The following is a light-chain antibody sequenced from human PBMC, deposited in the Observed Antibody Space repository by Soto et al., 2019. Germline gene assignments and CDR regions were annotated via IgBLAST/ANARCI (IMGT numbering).Light chain of an antibody. V-gene: IGKV1-5*01. Sequence: DIQMTQSPSTLSASVGDRVTITCRASQSISSRLAWYQQKPGKAPKILIYDASNLESGVPSRFSGSGSGTEFTLTISSLQPDDFATYYCQQYSSYSRTFGGGTKVEIK. CDR3: QQYSSYSRT. CDR2: DAS. CDR1: QSISSR. J-gene: IGKJ4*01.